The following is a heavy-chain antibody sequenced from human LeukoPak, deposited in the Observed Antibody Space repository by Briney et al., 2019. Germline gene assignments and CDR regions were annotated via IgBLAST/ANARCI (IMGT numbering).Heavy chain of an antibody. V-gene: IGHV3-15*01. CDR2: NKSKTDGGTT. Sequence: WIRQPPGKGLEWVGRNKSKTDGGTTDYAAPVKGRFTISRDDSKNTLYLQMNSLKTEDTAVYYCTTGGERDSSGYYPGYWGQGTLVTVSS. J-gene: IGHJ4*02. D-gene: IGHD3-22*01. CDR3: TTGGERDSSGYYPGY.